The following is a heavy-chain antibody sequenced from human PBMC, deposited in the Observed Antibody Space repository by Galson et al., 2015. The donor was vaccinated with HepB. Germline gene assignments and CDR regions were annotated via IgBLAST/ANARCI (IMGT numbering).Heavy chain of an antibody. Sequence: ETLSLTCAVYGGSFSGYYWSWIRQPPGKGLEWIGEINHSGSTNYNPSLKSRVTISVDTSKNQFSLKLSSVTAADTAVYYCARGRVVVVPAAYMDVWGKGTTVTVSS. CDR3: ARGRVVVVPAAYMDV. CDR1: GGSFSGYY. J-gene: IGHJ6*03. D-gene: IGHD2-2*01. V-gene: IGHV4-34*01. CDR2: INHSGST.